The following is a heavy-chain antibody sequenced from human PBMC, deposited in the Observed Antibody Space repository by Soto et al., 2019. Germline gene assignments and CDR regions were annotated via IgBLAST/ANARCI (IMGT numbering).Heavy chain of an antibody. CDR2: IYTGDST. J-gene: IGHJ4*02. V-gene: IGHV3-66*01. CDR1: GFTVNSNR. D-gene: IGHD1-26*01. Sequence: EVPLVESGGGLVQPGPASGFTVNSNRMSWVRQAPGKGLEWVSVIYTGDSTYYVDSVKDRFTISRDSSKNTLYLQMNRPGGGDHGLYFLSKFKGLGIRAPEHWGQGTLGTVSS. CDR3: SKFKGLGIRAPEH.